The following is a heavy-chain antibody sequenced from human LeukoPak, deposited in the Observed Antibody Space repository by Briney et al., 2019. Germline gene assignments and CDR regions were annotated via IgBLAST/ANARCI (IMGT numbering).Heavy chain of an antibody. CDR2: IYYSGNT. CDR3: ARARYGYYFDY. V-gene: IGHV4-39*07. CDR1: GSSISNYY. J-gene: IGHJ4*02. Sequence: SETLSLTCTVSGSSISNYYWGWIRQAPGKGLEWIGSIYYSGNTYYNSSLKSRVTISLDTSKNQFSLKLSSVTAADMAVYYCARARYGYYFDYWGQGTLVTVSS. D-gene: IGHD3-16*01.